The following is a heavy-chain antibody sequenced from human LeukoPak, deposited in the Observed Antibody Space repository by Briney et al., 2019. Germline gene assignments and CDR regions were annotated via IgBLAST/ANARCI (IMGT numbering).Heavy chain of an antibody. CDR2: ISYDGSNT. D-gene: IGHD3-10*01. CDR1: GFTFSSYG. V-gene: IGHV3-30*18. CDR3: AKPYYYGSRSYMDY. Sequence: GGSLRLSCAASGFTFSSYGMHWVRQAPGKGLEWVAVISYDGSNTYYADSVKGRFTVSRDNSKNMLYLQMNSLRAEDTAVYYCAKPYYYGSRSYMDYWGQGTLVTVSS. J-gene: IGHJ4*02.